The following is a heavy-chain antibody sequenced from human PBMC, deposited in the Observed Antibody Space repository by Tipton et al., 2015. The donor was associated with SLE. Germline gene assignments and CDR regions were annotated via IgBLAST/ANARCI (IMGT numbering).Heavy chain of an antibody. Sequence: QSGAEVKKPGASVKVSCKASGYTFTSHDINWVRQATGQGLEWMGWMNPNSGNTGYAQKFQGRVTMTRNTSISTAYMELSSLRSEDTAVYYCARTHSGYDVMDVWGKGTTVTVSS. CDR1: GYTFTSHD. J-gene: IGHJ6*04. V-gene: IGHV1-8*02. CDR2: MNPNSGNT. CDR3: ARTHSGYDVMDV. D-gene: IGHD5-12*01.